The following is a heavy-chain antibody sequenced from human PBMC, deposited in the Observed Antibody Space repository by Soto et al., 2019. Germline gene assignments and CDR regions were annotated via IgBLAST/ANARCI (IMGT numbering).Heavy chain of an antibody. D-gene: IGHD2-8*01. Sequence: EVQLVESGGGLVQPGGSLRLSCAASGFTFNTYAMHWVRQAPGKGLEFVSAISPNGASTYYANTVKGRFTISRDNSKSTLYLQMGSLTTDDVAVYYCARDRCPNSVCYAPSDYWGQGTLVTVSS. J-gene: IGHJ4*02. CDR2: ISPNGAST. CDR3: ARDRCPNSVCYAPSDY. CDR1: GFTFNTYA. V-gene: IGHV3-64*01.